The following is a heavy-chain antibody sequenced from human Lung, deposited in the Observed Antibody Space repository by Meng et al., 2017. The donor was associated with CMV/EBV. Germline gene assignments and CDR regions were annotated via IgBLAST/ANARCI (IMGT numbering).Heavy chain of an antibody. CDR3: AREYWGPED. J-gene: IGHJ4*02. V-gene: IGHV3-7*01. Sequence: GGSLRLSCVASGFTYPNYWMTWVRQAPGKGLEWLANINEAGSVEHYVDFVKGRFTMSRDNAKNSVYLQMNDLRAEDTAVYYCAREYWGPEDWGQGTLVTVSS. CDR2: INEAGSVE. D-gene: IGHD3-16*01. CDR1: GFTYPNYW.